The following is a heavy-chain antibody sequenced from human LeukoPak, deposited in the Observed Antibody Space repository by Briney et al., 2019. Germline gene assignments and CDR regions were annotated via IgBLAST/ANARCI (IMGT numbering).Heavy chain of an antibody. J-gene: IGHJ4*02. CDR3: ARVIAAAGGIYRRTYFDY. CDR1: GFTVSSNY. V-gene: IGHV3-53*01. D-gene: IGHD6-13*01. Sequence: GGSLRLSCAASGFTVSSNYMSWVRQAPGKGLEWVSVIYSGGSTYYADSVKGRFTISRDNSKNTLYLQMNSLRAEDTAVYYCARVIAAAGGIYRRTYFDYWGQGTLVTVSS. CDR2: IYSGGST.